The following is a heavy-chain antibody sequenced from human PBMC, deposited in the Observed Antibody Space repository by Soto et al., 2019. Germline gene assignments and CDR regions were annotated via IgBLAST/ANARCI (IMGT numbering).Heavy chain of an antibody. J-gene: IGHJ5*02. CDR2: IYYSGST. D-gene: IGHD2-15*01. CDR3: ARERGYCSGGSCYSGWFDP. CDR1: GGSISSYY. Sequence: QVQLQESGPGLVKPSETLSLTCTVSGGSISSYYWSWIRQPPGKGLEWIGYIYYSGSTNYNPSLKSRVTISVATSKNQFSLKLSSVTAADTAVYYCARERGYCSGGSCYSGWFDPWGQGTLVTVSS. V-gene: IGHV4-59*01.